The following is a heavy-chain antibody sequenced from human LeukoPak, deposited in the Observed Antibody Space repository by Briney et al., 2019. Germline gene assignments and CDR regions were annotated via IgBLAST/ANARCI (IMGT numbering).Heavy chain of an antibody. Sequence: ASVTVSCTASGYTFTSYYMHWVRQAPGQGLEWMGIIDPSGGGTSYAQKFQGRVTMTRDTSTSTVYMELSSLRSEDTAVYYCASLGSGSSPIIDFDYWGQGTLVTVSS. CDR1: GYTFTSYY. J-gene: IGHJ4*02. CDR3: ASLGSGSSPIIDFDY. D-gene: IGHD3-10*01. CDR2: IDPSGGGT. V-gene: IGHV1-46*01.